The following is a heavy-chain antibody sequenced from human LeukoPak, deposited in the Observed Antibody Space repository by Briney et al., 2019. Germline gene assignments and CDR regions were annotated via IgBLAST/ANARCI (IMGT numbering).Heavy chain of an antibody. CDR2: ISSSSSYI. CDR3: ARAFHYCSGGSCYSLDY. CDR1: GFTFSSYS. Sequence: GGSLRLSCAASGFTFSSYSMNWVRQAPGKGLEWVSSISSSSSYIYYADSVKGRFTISRDNAKNSLYLQMNSLRAEDTAVYYCARAFHYCSGGSCYSLDYWGQGTLVTASS. D-gene: IGHD2-15*01. V-gene: IGHV3-21*01. J-gene: IGHJ4*02.